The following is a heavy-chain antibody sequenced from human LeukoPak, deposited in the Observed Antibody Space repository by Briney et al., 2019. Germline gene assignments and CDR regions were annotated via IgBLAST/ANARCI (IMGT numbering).Heavy chain of an antibody. D-gene: IGHD4-17*01. J-gene: IGHJ4*02. CDR3: ARQGYGDYNSYFDY. Sequence: SETLSLTCAVYGGSFSGYYWSWIRQPPGEGLEWIGEINHSGSTNYNPSLKSRVTISVDTSENQFSLKLSSVTAADTAVYYCARQGYGDYNSYFDYWGQGTLVTVSS. V-gene: IGHV4-34*01. CDR1: GGSFSGYY. CDR2: INHSGST.